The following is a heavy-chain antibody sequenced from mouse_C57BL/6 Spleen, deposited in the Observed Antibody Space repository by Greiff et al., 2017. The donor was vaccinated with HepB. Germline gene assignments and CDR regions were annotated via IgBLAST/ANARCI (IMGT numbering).Heavy chain of an antibody. D-gene: IGHD5-1*01. V-gene: IGHV1-26*01. Sequence: EVQLQQSGPELVKPGASVKISCKASGYTFTDYYMNWVKQSHGKSLEWIGDINPNNGGTSYNQKFKGKATLTVDTSSSTAYMELRSLTSEGSAVYYCARTYPGVDYWGQGTTLTVSS. CDR3: ARTYPGVDY. J-gene: IGHJ2*01. CDR2: INPNNGGT. CDR1: GYTFTDYY.